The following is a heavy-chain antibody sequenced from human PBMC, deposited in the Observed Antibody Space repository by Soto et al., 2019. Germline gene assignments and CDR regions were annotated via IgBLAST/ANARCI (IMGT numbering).Heavy chain of an antibody. CDR2: IYYSGST. J-gene: IGHJ4*02. CDR1: GGSISISSYY. CDR3: ARGISGYDWDY. D-gene: IGHD5-12*01. V-gene: IGHV4-39*07. Sequence: SETLSLTCTVPGGSISISSYYWGWIRQPPGKGLEWIGSIYYSGSTYYNPSLKSRVTISVDTSKNQFSLKLSSVTAADTAVYYCARGISGYDWDYWGQGTLVTVSS.